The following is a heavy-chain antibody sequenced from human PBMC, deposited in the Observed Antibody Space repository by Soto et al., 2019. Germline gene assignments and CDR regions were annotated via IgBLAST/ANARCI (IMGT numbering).Heavy chain of an antibody. Sequence: ASVKVSCKASGYTFTSYYIHWVRQAPGQGLEWMGIFNPTGDTASYAQKLQGRVTMTRDTSTGTAYMELGSLRSEDTAVYYCARGGRIVDTGIGYYYYHAMDVWGQGXTVTVSS. CDR3: ARGGRIVDTGIGYYYYHAMDV. CDR1: GYTFTSYY. CDR2: FNPTGDTA. D-gene: IGHD5-18*01. V-gene: IGHV1-46*01. J-gene: IGHJ6*02.